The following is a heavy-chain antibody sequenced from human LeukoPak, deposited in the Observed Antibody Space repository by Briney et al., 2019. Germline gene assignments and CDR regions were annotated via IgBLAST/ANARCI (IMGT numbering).Heavy chain of an antibody. CDR2: INHSGST. V-gene: IGHV4-34*01. Sequence: SETLSLTCAVYGGSFSGYYWSWIRQPPGKGLEWIGEINHSGSTNYNPSLKSRVTISVDTSKNQFSLKLSSVTAADTAVYYCASPLCSSTSCYETPFDYWGQGTLVTVSS. D-gene: IGHD2-2*01. CDR3: ASPLCSSTSCYETPFDY. J-gene: IGHJ4*02. CDR1: GGSFSGYY.